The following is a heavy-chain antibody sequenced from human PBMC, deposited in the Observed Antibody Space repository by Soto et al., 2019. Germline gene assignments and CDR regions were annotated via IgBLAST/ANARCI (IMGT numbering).Heavy chain of an antibody. V-gene: IGHV3-7*03. D-gene: IGHD6-13*01. CDR2: IKQDGSEK. CDR3: ARLTYSSPNIDI. CDR1: GFTFSSYW. Sequence: GGSLRLSCAASGFTFSSYWRSWVRQAPGKGLEWVANIKQDGSEKYYVDSVKGRFTISRDNAKNSLYLQMNSLRAEDTAVYYCARLTYSSPNIDIWGQGTMVTVSS. J-gene: IGHJ3*02.